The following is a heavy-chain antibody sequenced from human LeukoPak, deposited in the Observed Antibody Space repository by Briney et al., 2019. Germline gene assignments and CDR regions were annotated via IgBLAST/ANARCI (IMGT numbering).Heavy chain of an antibody. CDR2: INPSGGST. V-gene: IGHV1-46*01. CDR1: GYTFTSYY. J-gene: IGHJ4*02. Sequence: GASVKVSCKASGYTFTSYYMHWVRQAPGQGLEWMGIINPSGGSTSYAQKFQGRVTTTRDTSTSTVYMELSSLRSEDTAVYYCARAGYDILTGYTDFDYWGQGTLVTVSS. D-gene: IGHD3-9*01. CDR3: ARAGYDILTGYTDFDY.